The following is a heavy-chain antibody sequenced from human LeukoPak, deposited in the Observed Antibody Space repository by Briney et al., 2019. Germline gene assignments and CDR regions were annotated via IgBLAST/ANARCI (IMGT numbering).Heavy chain of an antibody. CDR2: INNDGVST. V-gene: IGHV3-74*01. D-gene: IGHD6-13*01. CDR1: GFALSSYW. J-gene: IGHJ6*02. Sequence: GGSLRLSCATSGFALSSYWMHWVRQVPGKGLEWLSRINNDGVSTSYADSVKGRFTISRDNAKNTLYLQMNSLRAEDTAVYYCARVESYSSSWYNGMDVWGQGTTVTVSS. CDR3: ARVESYSSSWYNGMDV.